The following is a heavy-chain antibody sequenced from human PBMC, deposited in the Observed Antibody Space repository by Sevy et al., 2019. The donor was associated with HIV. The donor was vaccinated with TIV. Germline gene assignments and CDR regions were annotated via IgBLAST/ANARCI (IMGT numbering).Heavy chain of an antibody. CDR2: FDPEDGKT. V-gene: IGHV1-24*01. D-gene: IGHD3-22*01. CDR1: GHTLSEFA. J-gene: IGHJ4*02. CDR3: ATTKDYYDSSDYPFDY. Sequence: ASVKVSCKVSGHTLSEFAMHWVRLAPGKGLEWMGTFDPEDGKTLHAQKFQGRVTMTEDTSTDTAYMEVNNLRSEDTAVYYCATTKDYYDSSDYPFDYWGQGTLVTVSS.